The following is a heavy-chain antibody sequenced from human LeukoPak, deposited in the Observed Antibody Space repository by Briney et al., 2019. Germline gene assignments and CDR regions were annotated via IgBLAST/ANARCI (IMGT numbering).Heavy chain of an antibody. D-gene: IGHD6-13*01. CDR2: IYVSGST. J-gene: IGHJ4*02. CDR1: DGSISNYY. Sequence: SETLSPTCTVSDGSISNYYWTWIRQPAGKGLEWIGRIYVSGSTNYNPSLKSRVTILVDTSKDQFSLKLNSVTAADTAVYYCARGSSWYDYWGQGTLVTVSS. V-gene: IGHV4-4*07. CDR3: ARGSSWYDY.